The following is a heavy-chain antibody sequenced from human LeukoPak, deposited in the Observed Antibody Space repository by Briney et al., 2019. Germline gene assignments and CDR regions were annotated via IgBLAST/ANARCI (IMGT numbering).Heavy chain of an antibody. CDR1: GFTFSSYA. D-gene: IGHD3-3*01. Sequence: PGGSLRLSCAASGFTFSSYAMSWVRQAPGKGLEWVSAISGSGGSTYYADSVKGRFTISRDNPKNTLYLQMNSLRAGDTAVYYCARTYYDFWSGYYLDYWGQGTLVTVSS. J-gene: IGHJ4*02. CDR3: ARTYYDFWSGYYLDY. CDR2: ISGSGGST. V-gene: IGHV3-23*01.